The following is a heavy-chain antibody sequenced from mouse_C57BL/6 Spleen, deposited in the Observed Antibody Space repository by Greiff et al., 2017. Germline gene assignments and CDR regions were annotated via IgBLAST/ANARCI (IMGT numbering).Heavy chain of an antibody. CDR2: IHPNSGST. V-gene: IGHV1-64*01. D-gene: IGHD1-1*01. CDR3: ARDYYGSSSYAMDY. Sequence: VQLQQPGAELVKPGASVKLSCKASGYTFTSYWMHWVKQRPGQGLEWIGMIHPNSGSTNYNEKFKSKATLTVDKSSSTASIQLSSLTSEDSAVYYCARDYYGSSSYAMDYWGQGTSGTVA. CDR1: GYTFTSYW. J-gene: IGHJ4*01.